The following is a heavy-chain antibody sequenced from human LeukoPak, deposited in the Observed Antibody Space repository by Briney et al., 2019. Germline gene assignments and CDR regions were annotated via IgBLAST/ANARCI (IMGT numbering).Heavy chain of an antibody. CDR2: INTNTGNP. Sequence: ASVKVSCKASGYTFTSYAMNWVREAPGQGLEWMGWINTNTGNPTYAQGLTGRFVFSLDSSVSTAYLQISNLMPEDTAKYYCAREILRFDIWGQGTMVIVSS. J-gene: IGHJ3*02. CDR3: AREILRFDI. V-gene: IGHV7-4-1*02. CDR1: GYTFTSYA.